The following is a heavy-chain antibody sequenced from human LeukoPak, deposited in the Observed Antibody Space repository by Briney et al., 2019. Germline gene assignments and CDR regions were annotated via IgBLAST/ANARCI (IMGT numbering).Heavy chain of an antibody. J-gene: IGHJ4*02. D-gene: IGHD3-3*01. V-gene: IGHV1-18*01. CDR3: ARIKSGRFDY. Sequence: ASVKVSCKASGYTFTSYGFSWVRQAPGQGLEWMGWISGYNGNTNYAQKLQGRVSMTTDTSTSTAYMELRSLTSDDTAVYYCARIKSGRFDYWGQGTLVTVSS. CDR1: GYTFTSYG. CDR2: ISGYNGNT.